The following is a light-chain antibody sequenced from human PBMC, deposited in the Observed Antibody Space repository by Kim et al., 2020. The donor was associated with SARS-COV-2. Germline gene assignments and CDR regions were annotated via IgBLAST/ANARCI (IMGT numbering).Light chain of an antibody. CDR3: AAWDDSLTAWV. Sequence: ELTQPPSVSEATRQRVTISCSGSSSNIGKNAVNWYQQLPGKAPKLLIYYDNLLPSGVSDRFSGSKSGTSASLAISGLQSEDEADYYCAAWDDSLTAWVFGGGTQLTVL. CDR2: YDN. CDR1: SSNIGKNA. V-gene: IGLV1-36*01. J-gene: IGLJ3*02.